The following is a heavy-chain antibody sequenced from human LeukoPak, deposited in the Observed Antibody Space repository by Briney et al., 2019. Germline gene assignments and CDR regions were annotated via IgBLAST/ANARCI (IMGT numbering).Heavy chain of an antibody. V-gene: IGHV3-7*01. CDR3: ARERAGWTPEDAFDV. J-gene: IGHJ3*01. CDR2: INQDGTVK. Sequence: SGGSLRLSGTASGFTFSTSWMTWVRQAPGKGLEWVANINQDGTVKYYMDSVKGRFTISRDNAKNSLYLQMNRLRAEDTAVYYCARERAGWTPEDAFDVWGQGTMVTVS. CDR1: GFTFSTSW. D-gene: IGHD3/OR15-3a*01.